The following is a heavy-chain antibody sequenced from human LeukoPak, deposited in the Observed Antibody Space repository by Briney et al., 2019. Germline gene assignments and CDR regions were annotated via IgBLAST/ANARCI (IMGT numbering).Heavy chain of an antibody. CDR1: GGAISSSSYY. D-gene: IGHD2-2*01. V-gene: IGHV4-39*07. CDR2: IYYSGSS. J-gene: IGHJ4*02. Sequence: SETLSLTCTVSGGAISSSSYYWGWMPQPQGKGLEWIGSIYYSGSSYHNPSLKSRVTMSVDTSKNQFSLKLSSVTAADTAVYYCARDWGYCSSTSCYGFDYWGQGTLVTVSS. CDR3: ARDWGYCSSTSCYGFDY.